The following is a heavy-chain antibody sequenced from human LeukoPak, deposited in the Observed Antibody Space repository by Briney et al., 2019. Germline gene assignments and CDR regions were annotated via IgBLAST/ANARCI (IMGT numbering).Heavy chain of an antibody. D-gene: IGHD2-8*01. V-gene: IGHV4-34*01. CDR2: GSDSGGT. CDR1: GGSLNGHY. CDR3: AKNGQSGFSFDP. Sequence: SETLSLTCAVYGGSLNGHYWSWIRQPSGKGLEWIGEGSDSGGTKFNPSLKSRVTISADTSKNQFSLRLSSVTAADTAVYYCAKNGQSGFSFDPWGQGTLVTVSS. J-gene: IGHJ5*02.